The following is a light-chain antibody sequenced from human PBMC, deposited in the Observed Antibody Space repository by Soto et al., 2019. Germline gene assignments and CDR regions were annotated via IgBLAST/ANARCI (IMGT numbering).Light chain of an antibody. CDR1: QSISSY. CDR3: QQSYSTPWT. CDR2: AAS. J-gene: IGKJ1*01. Sequence: DIQMTQSPPSLSASVGARITITCRASQSISSYLNWYQQKPGKAPKLLIYAASSLQSGVPSRFSGSGSGTDFTLTISSLQPEDFATYYCQQSYSTPWTFGQGTKVDIK. V-gene: IGKV1-39*01.